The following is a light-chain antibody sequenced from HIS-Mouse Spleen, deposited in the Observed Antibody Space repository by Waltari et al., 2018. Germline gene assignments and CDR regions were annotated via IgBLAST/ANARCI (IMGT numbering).Light chain of an antibody. Sequence: QSALTQPASVSGSPGQSITISCTGTSSDVGSYNLVSWYQQHPGKAPKPMIYEGSKRRSGVSHRFSGSKSGNTASLTISGLQAEDEADYYCCSYAGSSTLVFGGGTKLTVL. CDR3: CSYAGSSTLV. V-gene: IGLV2-23*01. CDR2: EGS. CDR1: SSDVGSYNL. J-gene: IGLJ2*01.